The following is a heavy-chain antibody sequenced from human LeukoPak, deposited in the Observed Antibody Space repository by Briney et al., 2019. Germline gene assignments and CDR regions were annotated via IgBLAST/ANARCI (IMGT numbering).Heavy chain of an antibody. D-gene: IGHD6-6*01. CDR2: IYTSGST. V-gene: IGHV4-4*07. CDR1: GGSICSYY. CDR3: ARGRWQLDFDY. J-gene: IGHJ4*02. Sequence: PSETLSLTCTVSGGSICSYYWSWIRKPAGKGVEWIGRIYTSGSTNYNPSLKSRVTMSVDTSKNQFSLKLSSVTAADTAVYYCARGRWQLDFDYWGQGTLVTVSS.